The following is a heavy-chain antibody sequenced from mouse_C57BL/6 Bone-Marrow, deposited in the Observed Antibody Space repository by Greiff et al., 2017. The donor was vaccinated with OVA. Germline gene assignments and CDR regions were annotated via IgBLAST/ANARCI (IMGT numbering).Heavy chain of an antibody. Sequence: QVQLKQSGAELVKPGASVKMSCKASGYTFTSYWITWVKQRPGQGLEWIGDIYPGSGSTNYNEKFKSKATLTVDTSSSTAYMQLSSLTSEDSAVYYCAREGHYGSSYWYFDVWGTGTTVTVSS. J-gene: IGHJ1*03. D-gene: IGHD1-1*01. CDR1: GYTFTSYW. CDR2: IYPGSGST. CDR3: AREGHYGSSYWYFDV. V-gene: IGHV1-55*01.